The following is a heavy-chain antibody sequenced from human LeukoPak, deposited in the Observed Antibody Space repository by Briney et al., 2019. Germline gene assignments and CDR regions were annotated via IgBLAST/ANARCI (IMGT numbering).Heavy chain of an antibody. D-gene: IGHD2-2*02. V-gene: IGHV1-69*04. CDR2: IIPILGIA. CDR1: GGTFSSYA. J-gene: IGHJ1*01. Sequence: ASVKVSCKASGGTFSSYAISWVRQAPGQGLEWMGRIIPILGIANYAQKFQGRVTITADKSTSTAYMELSSLRSEDTAVYYCAKGIVVVPAAILPEYFQHWGRGTLVTVSS. CDR3: AKGIVVVPAAILPEYFQH.